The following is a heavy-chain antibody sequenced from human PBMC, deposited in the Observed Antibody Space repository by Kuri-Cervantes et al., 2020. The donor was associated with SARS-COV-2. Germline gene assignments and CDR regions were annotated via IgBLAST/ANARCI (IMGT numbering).Heavy chain of an antibody. J-gene: IGHJ5*02. D-gene: IGHD6-6*01. V-gene: IGHV4-39*01. Sequence: SETLSLTCTVSGGSISSSSYYWGWIRQPPGKGLEWIGSIYYSGSTYYNPSLKSRVTISVDTSKNQFSLKLSSVTAADTAVYYCARQYSSSSGWFGPWGQGTLVTVSS. CDR2: IYYSGST. CDR3: ARQYSSSSGWFGP. CDR1: GGSISSSSYY.